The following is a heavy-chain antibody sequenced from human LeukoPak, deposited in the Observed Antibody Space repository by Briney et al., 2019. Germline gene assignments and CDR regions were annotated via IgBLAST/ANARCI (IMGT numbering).Heavy chain of an antibody. J-gene: IGHJ5*02. V-gene: IGHV4-59*02. Sequence: SETLSLTCTVSGGSGSSDSWSWIRQPPGQGLEWIGYISYSGSTSYNPSLKSRVTISVDTSKNQFSLKLSSVTAADTAVYYCARESGITGTSSGGWFDPWGQGTLVTVSS. CDR3: ARESGITGTSSGGWFDP. CDR1: GGSGSSDS. D-gene: IGHD1-7*01. CDR2: ISYSGST.